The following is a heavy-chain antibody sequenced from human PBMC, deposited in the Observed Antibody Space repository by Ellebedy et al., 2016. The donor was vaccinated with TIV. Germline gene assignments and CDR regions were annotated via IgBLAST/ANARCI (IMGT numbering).Heavy chain of an antibody. CDR3: ARVGSGYYYDY. Sequence: SETLSLXXAVYGGSFSGYYWSWIRQPPGKGLEWIGEINHSGSTNYNPSLKSRVTISVDTSKNQFSLKLSSVTAADTAVYYCARVGSGYYYDYWGQGTLVTVSS. V-gene: IGHV4-34*01. CDR2: INHSGST. D-gene: IGHD3-22*01. J-gene: IGHJ4*02. CDR1: GGSFSGYY.